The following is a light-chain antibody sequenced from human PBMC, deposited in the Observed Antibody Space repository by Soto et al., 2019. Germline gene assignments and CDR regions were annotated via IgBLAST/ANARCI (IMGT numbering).Light chain of an antibody. V-gene: IGKV3-11*01. CDR2: LAS. Sequence: EIGLTQSPATLSSFPGDRVTLSCRASQAVNTRLAWYQHKPGQAPRLLIYLASNRAAGVPARFSGSGSGTDFTLNISDVEPEDFAGYYCHQRQSWPRTFGQGTTVDIK. J-gene: IGKJ1*01. CDR3: HQRQSWPRT. CDR1: QAVNTR.